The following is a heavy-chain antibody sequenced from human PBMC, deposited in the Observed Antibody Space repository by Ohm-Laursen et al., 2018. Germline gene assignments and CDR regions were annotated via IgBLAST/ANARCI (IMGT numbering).Heavy chain of an antibody. CDR3: ARARRLYYDSSGPTGDFDY. V-gene: IGHV3-7*01. CDR1: GFTFSSYW. CDR2: IKQDGSEK. J-gene: IGHJ4*02. D-gene: IGHD3-22*01. Sequence: SLRLSCSASGFTFSSYWMSWVRQAPGKGLEWVANIKQDGSEKYYVDSVKGRFTISRDNAKNSLYLQMNSLRAEDTAVYYCARARRLYYDSSGPTGDFDYWGQGTLVTVSS.